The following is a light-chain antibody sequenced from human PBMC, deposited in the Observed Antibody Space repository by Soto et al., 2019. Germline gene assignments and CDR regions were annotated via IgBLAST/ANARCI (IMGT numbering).Light chain of an antibody. Sequence: QSVLTQPPSVSGAPGQRVTISCTGSSSNIGAGYEVHWYQQLPGTAPKLLIYGDRYRPSGVPDRFSGSKSGTSVSLAITGLQAEDEADCHCQSYDSSLSGMVFGGGTKLTVL. CDR3: QSYDSSLSGMV. V-gene: IGLV1-40*01. J-gene: IGLJ3*02. CDR2: GDR. CDR1: SSNIGAGYE.